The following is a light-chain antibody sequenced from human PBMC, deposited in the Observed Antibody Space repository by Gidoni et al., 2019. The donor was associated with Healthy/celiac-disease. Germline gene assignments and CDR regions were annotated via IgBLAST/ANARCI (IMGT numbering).Light chain of an antibody. V-gene: IGLV2-14*03. CDR2: DVS. Sequence: QSALTQPASVSGSPGQSLTISCTGTSSDVGGYNYVSWYQQHPGKAPKLMIYDVSNRPSGVSNRFSGSKSGNTASLTISGLQAEDEADYYCSSYTSSSTPWVFGGGTKADRP. CDR3: SSYTSSSTPWV. CDR1: SSDVGGYNY. J-gene: IGLJ3*02.